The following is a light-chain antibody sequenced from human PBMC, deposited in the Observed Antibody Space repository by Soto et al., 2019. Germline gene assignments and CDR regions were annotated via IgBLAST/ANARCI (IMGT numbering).Light chain of an antibody. CDR2: GAS. CDR3: QQYGSSPLT. J-gene: IGKJ4*01. CDR1: QSVTSTY. V-gene: IGKV3-20*01. Sequence: EIVLTQSPGTLSLSPGERATLSCRASQSVTSTYLAWYLQKPGQAPRLLIYGASNRATGIPDRFTGSGSGTDFTLTISRLEPEDFAVYSCQQYGSSPLTFGGGTKVEIK.